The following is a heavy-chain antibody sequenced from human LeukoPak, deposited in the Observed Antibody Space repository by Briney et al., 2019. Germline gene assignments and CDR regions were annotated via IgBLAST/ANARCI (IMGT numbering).Heavy chain of an antibody. Sequence: GGSLRLSCAASGFTFSSYSMNWVRQAPGKGLEWVSVIYSGGSTYYADSVKGRFTISRHNSNNTLYLQMNSLRDEDTAVYYCARETKYGGYSYGFLDYWGQGTPVTVSS. CDR2: IYSGGST. CDR1: GFTFSSYS. V-gene: IGHV3-53*04. D-gene: IGHD5-18*01. J-gene: IGHJ4*02. CDR3: ARETKYGGYSYGFLDY.